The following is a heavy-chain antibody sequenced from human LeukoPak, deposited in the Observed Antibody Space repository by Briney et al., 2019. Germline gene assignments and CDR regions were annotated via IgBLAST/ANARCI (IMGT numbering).Heavy chain of an antibody. Sequence: SETLSLTCTVSGGSISSYYWSWIRQPPGKGLEWIGYIYYSGSTNYNPSLKSRVTISVDTSKNQFSLKLSSVTAADTAVYYCARQFAPYDFWSGYYSFWFDPWGQGTLVTVSS. CDR1: GGSISSYY. CDR2: IYYSGST. D-gene: IGHD3-3*01. CDR3: ARQFAPYDFWSGYYSFWFDP. J-gene: IGHJ5*02. V-gene: IGHV4-59*01.